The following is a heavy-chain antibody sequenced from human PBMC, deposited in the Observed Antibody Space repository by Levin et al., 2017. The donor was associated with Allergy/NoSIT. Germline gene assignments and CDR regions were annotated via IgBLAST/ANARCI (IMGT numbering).Heavy chain of an antibody. J-gene: IGHJ5*02. CDR1: GGSISSGDYY. D-gene: IGHD3-3*01. Sequence: SQTLSLTCTVSGGSISSGDYYWSWIRQPPGKGLEWIGYIYYSGSTYYNPSLKSRVTISVDTSKNQFSLKLSSVTAADTAVYYCARSNYDFWSGSQFDPWGQGTLVTVSS. CDR2: IYYSGST. V-gene: IGHV4-30-4*01. CDR3: ARSNYDFWSGSQFDP.